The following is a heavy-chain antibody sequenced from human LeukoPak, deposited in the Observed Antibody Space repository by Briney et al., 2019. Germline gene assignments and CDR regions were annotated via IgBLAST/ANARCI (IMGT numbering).Heavy chain of an antibody. J-gene: IGHJ3*02. CDR1: GFTFSSYS. Sequence: SGGSLRLSCAASGFTFSSYSMNWVRQAPGKGLEWVSYISSSRSSMYYADSVKGRFTISRDNAKNSLYLQMNSLRVEDTAIYYCAREYSRSSGKAFDIWGQGTMVTVSS. CDR3: AREYSRSSGKAFDI. CDR2: ISSSRSSM. V-gene: IGHV3-48*04. D-gene: IGHD6-6*01.